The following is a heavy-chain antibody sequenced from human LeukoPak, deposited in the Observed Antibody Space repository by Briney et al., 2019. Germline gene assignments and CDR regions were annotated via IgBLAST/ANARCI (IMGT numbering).Heavy chain of an antibody. Sequence: GGSLRLSCVVSGFTFSDYYMSWVRQAPGKGLEWVSYISSTGGTIDYTDSVKGRFTISRDNAKNSLYLQMNSLRAEDTAVYYCARDLMKSSWYPYYFDYWGQGALVTVSS. D-gene: IGHD6-13*01. CDR3: ARDLMKSSWYPYYFDY. V-gene: IGHV3-11*01. CDR2: ISSTGGTI. CDR1: GFTFSDYY. J-gene: IGHJ4*02.